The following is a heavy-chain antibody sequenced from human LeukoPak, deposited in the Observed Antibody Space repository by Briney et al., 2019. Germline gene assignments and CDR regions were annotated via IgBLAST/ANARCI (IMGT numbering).Heavy chain of an antibody. V-gene: IGHV4-4*07. Sequence: PSETLSLTCTVSGGSISSYYWSWIRQPAGKGLEWIGRIYTSGSTNYNPSLKSRVTMSVDTSKNQFSLKLSSVIAADTAVYYCARDSGHLSGWSYSYFDYWGQGTLVTVSS. J-gene: IGHJ4*02. CDR3: ARDSGHLSGWSYSYFDY. CDR2: IYTSGST. D-gene: IGHD6-19*01. CDR1: GGSISSYY.